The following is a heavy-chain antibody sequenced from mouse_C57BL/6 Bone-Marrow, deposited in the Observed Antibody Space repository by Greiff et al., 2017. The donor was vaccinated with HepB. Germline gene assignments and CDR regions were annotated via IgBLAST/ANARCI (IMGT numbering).Heavy chain of an antibody. J-gene: IGHJ3*01. Sequence: EVQGVESGGDLVKPGGSLKLSCAAPGFTFSSYGMSWVRQTPDKRLEWVATISSGGSYTYYPDSVKGRFTISRDNAKNTLYLQMSSLKSEDTAMYYCARPRDSSPLAYWGQGTLVTVSA. CDR3: ARPRDSSPLAY. D-gene: IGHD3-2*02. V-gene: IGHV5-6*01. CDR2: ISSGGSYT. CDR1: GFTFSSYG.